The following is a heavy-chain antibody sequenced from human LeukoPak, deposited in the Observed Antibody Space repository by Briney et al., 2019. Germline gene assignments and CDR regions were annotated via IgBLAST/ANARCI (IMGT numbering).Heavy chain of an antibody. D-gene: IGHD6-13*01. J-gene: IGHJ3*02. CDR3: ARARYTNSWYAVDI. CDR1: SGSVSSYY. CDR2: IYHTGSN. Sequence: SETLSLTCLVSSGSVSSYYWTWIRQPPGKGLEWIGYIYHTGSNNYSPSLKSRVTMYVDTSKNQLSLKLSSVTAADAAMYYCARARYTNSWYAVDIWGQGTMVTVSS. V-gene: IGHV4-59*08.